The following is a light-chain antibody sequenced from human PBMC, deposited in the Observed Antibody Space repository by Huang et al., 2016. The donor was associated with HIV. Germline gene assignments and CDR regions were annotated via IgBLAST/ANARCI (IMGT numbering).Light chain of an antibody. Sequence: IQMTQSPSSLSAFIGDRVIISCRASQNISRYLNWYQQKPGKSPKLLMYTTSALQTGVPSTFSGRGSGTDFFITITNLQPEDSAIYYCQQSARTPRTFGQGTKLEIK. CDR3: QQSARTPRT. J-gene: IGKJ2*01. CDR1: QNISRY. V-gene: IGKV1-39*01. CDR2: TTS.